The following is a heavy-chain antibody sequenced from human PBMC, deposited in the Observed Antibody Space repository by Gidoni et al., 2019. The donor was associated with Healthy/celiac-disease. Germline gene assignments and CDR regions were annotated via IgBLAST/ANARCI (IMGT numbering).Heavy chain of an antibody. CDR3: ATRVDIVATITGAFDY. Sequence: QVQLVQSGAEVKTPGSSVEVSCKASGGTFSSYAISWVRQAPGQGLEWMGGIIPIFVTANYAQKFQGRVTITADESTSTAYMELSSLRSEDTAVYYCATRVDIVATITGAFDYWGQGTLVTVSS. CDR2: IIPIFVTA. J-gene: IGHJ4*02. D-gene: IGHD5-12*01. V-gene: IGHV1-69*01. CDR1: GGTFSSYA.